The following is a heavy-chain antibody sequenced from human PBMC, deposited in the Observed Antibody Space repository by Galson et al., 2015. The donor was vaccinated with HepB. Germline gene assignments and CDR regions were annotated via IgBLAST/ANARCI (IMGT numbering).Heavy chain of an antibody. V-gene: IGHV3-23*01. CDR1: GFTFSSYA. CDR2: ISGSGGST. CDR3: AKDKSVRPAAHDY. J-gene: IGHJ4*02. Sequence: SLRLSCAASGFTFSSYAMSWVRQAPGKGLEWVSAISGSGGSTYYADSVKGRFTISRDNSKNTLYLQMNSLRAEDTAVYYCAKDKSVRPAAHDYWGQGTLVTVSS. D-gene: IGHD2-2*01.